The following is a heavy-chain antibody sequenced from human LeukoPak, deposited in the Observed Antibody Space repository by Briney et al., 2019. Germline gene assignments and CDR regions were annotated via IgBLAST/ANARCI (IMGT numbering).Heavy chain of an antibody. V-gene: IGHV3-30*02. Sequence: GGSLRLSCAASGFTFRNYGMHWVRQAPGKGLHWVAFIRNDGTDKYYTDAVKGRFTISRDNSKNTLYMQMNSLRTEDTAVYYCAKAEEGYCSGGSCYSLNYWGQGALVTVSS. CDR1: GFTFRNYG. CDR2: IRNDGTDK. D-gene: IGHD2-15*01. J-gene: IGHJ4*02. CDR3: AKAEEGYCSGGSCYSLNY.